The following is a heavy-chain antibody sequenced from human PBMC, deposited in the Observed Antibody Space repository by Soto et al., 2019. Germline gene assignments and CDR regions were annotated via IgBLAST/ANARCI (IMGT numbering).Heavy chain of an antibody. CDR1: GYTFTGYY. J-gene: IGHJ4*02. D-gene: IGHD6-13*01. Sequence: QVQLVQSGAAVKKPGASVKVSCKASGYTFTGYYMHWVRQAPGQGLEWMGWINPNSGGTNYAQKFQGRVTMTRDTSIRKAYMELSRLRSDDTAVDYCERDASSSWFPIDYWGQGTLFTVSS. V-gene: IGHV1-2*02. CDR2: INPNSGGT. CDR3: ERDASSSWFPIDY.